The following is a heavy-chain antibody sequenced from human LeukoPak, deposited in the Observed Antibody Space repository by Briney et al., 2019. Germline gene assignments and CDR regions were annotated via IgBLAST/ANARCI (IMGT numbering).Heavy chain of an antibody. D-gene: IGHD5-18*01. Sequence: SETLSPTCTVPGGSISSYYWSWIRQPPGKGLEWIGYIYYSGSTNYNPSLKSRVTISVDTSKNQFSLKLSSVTAADTAVYYCARDDGYLVDYWGQGTLVTVSS. J-gene: IGHJ4*02. CDR1: GGSISSYY. V-gene: IGHV4-59*01. CDR3: ARDDGYLVDY. CDR2: IYYSGST.